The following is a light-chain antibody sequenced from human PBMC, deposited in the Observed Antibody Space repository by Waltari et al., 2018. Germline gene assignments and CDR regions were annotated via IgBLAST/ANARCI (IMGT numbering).Light chain of an antibody. V-gene: IGKV3-11*01. CDR2: DAY. J-gene: IGKJ4*01. CDR1: QSVDSY. CDR3: QHRRSWPLT. Sequence: EIVLTQSPATLPLSPGDRATLSCRASQSVDSYVAWYQQKPGQAPRLLIYDAYNRAAGIPARFSGSGYGTDFTLTISSLEPEDFAVYYCQHRRSWPLTFGGGTKVEIK.